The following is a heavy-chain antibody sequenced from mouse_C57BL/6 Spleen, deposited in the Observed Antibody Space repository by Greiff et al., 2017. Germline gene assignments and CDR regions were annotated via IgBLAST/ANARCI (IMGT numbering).Heavy chain of an antibody. CDR2: IWGDGST. CDR3: AKPGSNPSYYAMDY. D-gene: IGHD2-5*01. V-gene: IGHV2-3*01. CDR1: GFSFTSYG. J-gene: IGHJ4*01. Sequence: VKLVESGPGLVAPSQCLYISCTASGFSFTSYGVSWVRQTPGKGLEWLGVIWGDGSTNYHSALISRLSISKDNSKSQVFIKLNSLQTDDTATYYGAKPGSNPSYYAMDYWGQGTSVTVSS.